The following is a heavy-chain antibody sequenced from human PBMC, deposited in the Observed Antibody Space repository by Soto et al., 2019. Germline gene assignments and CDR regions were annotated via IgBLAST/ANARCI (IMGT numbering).Heavy chain of an antibody. Sequence: SETLSLTCTVSGGSISSGDYYWSWIRQPPGKGLEWIGYIYYSGSTYYNPSLKSRVTISVDTSKNQFSLKLSSVTAADTAVYYCARAHYDILTASYYGMDVWGQGTTVTVSS. CDR1: GGSISSGDYY. D-gene: IGHD3-9*01. CDR2: IYYSGST. CDR3: ARAHYDILTASYYGMDV. V-gene: IGHV4-30-4*01. J-gene: IGHJ6*02.